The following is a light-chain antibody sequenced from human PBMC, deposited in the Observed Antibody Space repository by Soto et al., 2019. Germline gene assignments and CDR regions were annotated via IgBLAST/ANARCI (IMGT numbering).Light chain of an antibody. V-gene: IGLV2-23*01. J-gene: IGLJ1*01. CDR1: DDGSFLL. CDR3: YSYAGSGTFDV. CDR2: QSN. Sequence: QSVLTQPASVSGSPGQSITISCSDDGSFLLVSWYQQRHGKAPQHIPYQSNQRTIGVSTRISGFKSGNTASLTVSGLKAEDEADYYCYSYAGSGTFDVFGSGTKVTVL.